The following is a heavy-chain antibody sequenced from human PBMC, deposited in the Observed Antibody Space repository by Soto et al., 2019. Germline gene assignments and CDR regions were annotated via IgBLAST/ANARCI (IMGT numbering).Heavy chain of an antibody. D-gene: IGHD3-3*01. CDR2: INHSGTT. CDR1: GGSFSCYS. V-gene: IGHV4-34*01. J-gene: IGHJ6*02. Sequence: SETRSLTWAVYGGSFSCYSWTWLRQPPGKGLEWIAEINHSGTTDYNPALKSRVTMSVDTSKNQFSLRVTSVTAADTAVYYCARARFDSWSHIYYGLDVWGQGTTVTVYS. CDR3: ARARFDSWSHIYYGLDV.